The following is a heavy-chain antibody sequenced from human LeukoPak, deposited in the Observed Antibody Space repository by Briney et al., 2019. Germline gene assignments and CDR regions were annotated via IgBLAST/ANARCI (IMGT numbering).Heavy chain of an antibody. CDR2: ISDSGGST. Sequence: PGGSLRLSCAASGFTFSSYAMSWVRQAPGKGLEWVSGISDSGGSTYYADSVKGRFTISRDNSKNTLYPPMNSLRAEDTAIYYCAPPYYFDYWGQGTLVTVSS. J-gene: IGHJ4*02. CDR1: GFTFSSYA. V-gene: IGHV3-23*01. D-gene: IGHD2-21*01. CDR3: APPYYFDY.